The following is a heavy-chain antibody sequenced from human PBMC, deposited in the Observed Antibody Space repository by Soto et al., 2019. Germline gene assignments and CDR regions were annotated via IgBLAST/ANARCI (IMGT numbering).Heavy chain of an antibody. CDR1: GGTFSSYA. J-gene: IGHJ5*02. CDR2: IIPIFGTA. D-gene: IGHD3-10*01. V-gene: IGHV1-69*12. Sequence: QVQLVQSGAEVKKPGSSVKVSCKASGGTFSSYAISWVRQAPGQGLEWMGGIIPIFGTANYAQKFQGRVXIXAXXSTSTAYMELSSLRSEDTAVYYCARVKDGSGKLDPWGQGTLVTVSS. CDR3: ARVKDGSGKLDP.